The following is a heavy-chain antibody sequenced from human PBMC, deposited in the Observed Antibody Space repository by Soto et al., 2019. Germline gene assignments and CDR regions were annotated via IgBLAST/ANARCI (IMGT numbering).Heavy chain of an antibody. CDR2: IIPIFGTA. D-gene: IGHD3-22*01. CDR1: GGTFSSYA. Sequence: QVQLVQSGAEVKKPGSSVKVSCKASGGTFSSYAISWVRLAPGQGLEWMGGIIPIFGTANHAQKFQGRVTITADESTSTAYMELSSLRSEDTAVYYCARSRVTCYYDRSAVDIWGQGTMVTVSS. J-gene: IGHJ3*02. V-gene: IGHV1-69*01. CDR3: ARSRVTCYYDRSAVDI.